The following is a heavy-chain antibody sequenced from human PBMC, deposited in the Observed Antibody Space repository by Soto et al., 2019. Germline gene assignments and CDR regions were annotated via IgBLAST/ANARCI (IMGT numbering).Heavy chain of an antibody. V-gene: IGHV3-30*18. J-gene: IGHJ4*01. CDR1: GFSFSTFG. CDR2: ISSDGQTK. CDR3: AKEIAVAGDLDY. Sequence: GGSLRLSCVASGFSFSTFGIHWVRQAPGKGLEWVGVISSDGQTKYYADSVKGRFTISRDNSENTLYLQMDSLRPEDTAVYYCAKEIAVAGDLDYWGHGTLVTVPQ. D-gene: IGHD6-19*01.